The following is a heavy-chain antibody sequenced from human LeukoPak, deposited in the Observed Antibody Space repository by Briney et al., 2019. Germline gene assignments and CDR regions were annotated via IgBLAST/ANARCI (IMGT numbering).Heavy chain of an antibody. D-gene: IGHD3-10*01. CDR3: GADSMPRGVFSYAFDI. Sequence: ASVKVSCKASGFTFTSSAVQWVRQARGQRLEWIGWIVVGSGDTNSAQKFQERVTITRDMSTRAAYMELSGLRSEDTAVYYCGADSMPRGVFSYAFDIWGQGIMVTVSS. CDR2: IVVGSGDT. V-gene: IGHV1-58*01. CDR1: GFTFTSSA. J-gene: IGHJ3*02.